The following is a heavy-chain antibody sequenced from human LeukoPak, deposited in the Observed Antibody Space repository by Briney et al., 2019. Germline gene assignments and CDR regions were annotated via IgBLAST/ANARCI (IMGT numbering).Heavy chain of an antibody. CDR3: ARGGAMIRGVFDY. J-gene: IGHJ4*02. CDR2: IYSGGST. Sequence: GGSLRLSCIASGFTVSSNYMTWVRQAPVKGLEWVSIIYSGGSTYYADSVKGRFTISRDNSKNTLYLQMNSLRAEDTAVYYCARGGAMIRGVFDYWGQGTLVTVSS. V-gene: IGHV3-66*01. CDR1: GFTVSSNY. D-gene: IGHD3-10*01.